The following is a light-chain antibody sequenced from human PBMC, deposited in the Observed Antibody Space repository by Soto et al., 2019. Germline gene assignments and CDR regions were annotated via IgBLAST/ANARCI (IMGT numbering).Light chain of an antibody. CDR3: QQAYITPYT. Sequence: DIQVTQSPVSLSASVGDRVTITCRTSQGISTYLNWHQQKAGEAPRLLISAASDLESGVPSRFSGSGSGADFTLTINSLRPEDFAAYYCQQAYITPYTFGQGTKLEI. CDR1: QGISTY. J-gene: IGKJ2*01. CDR2: AAS. V-gene: IGKV1-39*01.